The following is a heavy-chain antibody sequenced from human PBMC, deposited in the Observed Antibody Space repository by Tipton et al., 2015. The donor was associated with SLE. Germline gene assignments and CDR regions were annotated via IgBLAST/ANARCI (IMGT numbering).Heavy chain of an antibody. CDR2: IYPIDSDT. CDR3: ARQGVADAIDY. J-gene: IGHJ4*02. V-gene: IGHV5-51*01. D-gene: IGHD2-21*01. Sequence: VQLVQSGAELKKPGESLKISCKGSGFSFTSYWIGWVRQMPGKGLEWMGIIYPIDSDTRYSPSFQGQVTISADKSISTAFLHWSSLKAPDTAIYYCARQGVADAIDYWGQGTLVTVST. CDR1: GFSFTSYW.